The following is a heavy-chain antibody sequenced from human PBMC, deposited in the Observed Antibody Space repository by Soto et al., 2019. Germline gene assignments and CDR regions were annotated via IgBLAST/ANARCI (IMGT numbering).Heavy chain of an antibody. CDR3: ARGRYGDY. V-gene: IGHV1-18*01. CDR2: ISAHKGNT. CDR1: GYAFTTYG. D-gene: IGHD1-1*01. Sequence: QVHLVQSGAEVKKPGASVKVSCQGSGYAFTTYGITWVRQAPGQGLEWMGWISAHKGNTNYAQKLQGRVTVTRDTSTSTAYMELRSLRYYDTAVYYCARGRYGDYWGQGALVTVSS. J-gene: IGHJ4*02.